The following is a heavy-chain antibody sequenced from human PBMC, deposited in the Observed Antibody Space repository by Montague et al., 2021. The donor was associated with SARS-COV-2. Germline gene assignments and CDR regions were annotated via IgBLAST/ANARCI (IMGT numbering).Heavy chain of an antibody. CDR2: INHSGTT. D-gene: IGHD2-21*01. V-gene: IGHV4-34*01. J-gene: IGHJ4*02. Sequence: SETLSLTCAVYGGSFSGYYWTWIRQSPGKGLEWIAEINHSGTTNYNFNPSLRSRVTISVDTSKSQFSMKLSSVTAADTGVYYCARWDTKTLTVIGLRGKSASDYWGQGTLVTVSS. CDR3: ARWDTKTLTVIGLRGKSASDY. CDR1: GGSFSGYY.